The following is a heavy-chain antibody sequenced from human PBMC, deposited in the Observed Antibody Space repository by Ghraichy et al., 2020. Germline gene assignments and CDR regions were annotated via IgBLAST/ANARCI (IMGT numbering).Heavy chain of an antibody. CDR2: INRGGTT. CDR1: GGSFSGYF. Sequence: SETLSLTCAVSGGSFSGYFWSWIRQPPGKALEWVGEINRGGTTNSNPSLKSRVSISIDTSKNHLSLRLNSVTAADTAVYYCARAPTIERRELKRGFFDYWGQGALVTVSS. D-gene: IGHD1-7*01. V-gene: IGHV4-34*01. J-gene: IGHJ4*01. CDR3: ARAPTIERRELKRGFFDY.